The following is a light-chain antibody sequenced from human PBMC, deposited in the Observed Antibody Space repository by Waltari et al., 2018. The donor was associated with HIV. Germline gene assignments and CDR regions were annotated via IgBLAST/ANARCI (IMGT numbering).Light chain of an antibody. CDR3: SSYTNSSTPVV. J-gene: IGLJ2*01. CDR2: EVS. V-gene: IGLV2-14*01. CDR1: SSDVGGYNY. Sequence: QSALAPPASVSGSPGQSITISCTGTSSDVGGYNYVSWYQHHPGKVPKLIVYEVSNRPSGVSNRFSGSKSGNTASLTISGLQAEDEADYYCSSYTNSSTPVVFGGGTKLTVL.